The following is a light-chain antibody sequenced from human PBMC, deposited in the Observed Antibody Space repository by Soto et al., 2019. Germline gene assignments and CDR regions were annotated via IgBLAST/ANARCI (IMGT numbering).Light chain of an antibody. V-gene: IGLV2-14*03. CDR2: DVS. J-gene: IGLJ2*01. CDR3: SSYTSSNTLVV. Sequence: QSVLTQPASVSGSPGQSITISCTGTSSDIGAYDYVSWYQQHPGKAPKLMIYDVSNRPSGVSNRFSGSKSGNTASLTISGLQAEDEADYYCSSYTSSNTLVVFGGGTQLTVL. CDR1: SSDIGAYDY.